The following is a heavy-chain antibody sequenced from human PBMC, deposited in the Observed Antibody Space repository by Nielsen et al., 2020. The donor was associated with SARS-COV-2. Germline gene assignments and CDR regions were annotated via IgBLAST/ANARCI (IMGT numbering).Heavy chain of an antibody. V-gene: IGHV4-31*02. CDR3: ATTTLPVDIVATVNYYYYYGMDV. CDR2: IYYSGST. Sequence: WIRQPPGKGLEWIGYIYYSGSTYYNPSLKSRVTISLDTSKNQFSLKLSSVTAADTAVYYCATTTLPVDIVATVNYYYYYGMDVWGQGTTVTVSS. D-gene: IGHD5-12*01. J-gene: IGHJ6*02.